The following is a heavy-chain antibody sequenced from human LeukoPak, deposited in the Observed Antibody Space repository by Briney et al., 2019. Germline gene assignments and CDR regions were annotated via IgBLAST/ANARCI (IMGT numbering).Heavy chain of an antibody. V-gene: IGHV3-23*01. CDR3: AKDISKLYYYYGMDV. J-gene: IGHJ6*02. Sequence: GGSLRLSCAASRFTFSSYAMSWVRQAPGKGLEWVSAIRGSGGSTYYADSVKGRFTISRDNSKNTLCLQMNSLRAEDTAVYYCAKDISKLYYYYGMDVWGQGTTVTVSS. D-gene: IGHD4-11*01. CDR2: IRGSGGST. CDR1: RFTFSSYA.